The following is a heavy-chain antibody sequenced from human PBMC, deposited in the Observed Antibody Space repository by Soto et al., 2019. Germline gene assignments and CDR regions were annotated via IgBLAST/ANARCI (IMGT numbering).Heavy chain of an antibody. J-gene: IGHJ6*02. CDR2: IYYSGST. CDR1: GGSISSGGYY. Sequence: SETLSLTCTVSGGSISSGGYYWSWIRQHPGKGLEWIGYIYYSGSTYYNPSLKSRVTISVDTSKNHFSLKLSSVTAADTAVYYCARAVGGYSYGSFYYYGMDVWGQGTTVTVSS. CDR3: ARAVGGYSYGSFYYYGMDV. V-gene: IGHV4-31*03. D-gene: IGHD5-18*01.